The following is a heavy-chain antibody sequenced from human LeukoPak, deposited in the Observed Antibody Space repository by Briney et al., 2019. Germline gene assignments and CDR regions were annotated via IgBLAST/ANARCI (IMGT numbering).Heavy chain of an antibody. Sequence: GGSLRLSCAPSGLTLSLYRINCARRAPGEGGEGVSSFSSGSSYIYYADSLKGRFTISRDNAKNSLYLQMNSLRDEATAVYYCARPSASSGSYYTDAFDIWGQGAMVTVSS. CDR2: FSSGSSYI. D-gene: IGHD3-10*01. CDR1: GLTLSLYR. CDR3: ARPSASSGSYYTDAFDI. J-gene: IGHJ3*02. V-gene: IGHV3-21*01.